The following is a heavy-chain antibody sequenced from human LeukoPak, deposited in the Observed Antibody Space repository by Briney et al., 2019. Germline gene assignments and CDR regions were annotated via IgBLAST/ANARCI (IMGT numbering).Heavy chain of an antibody. V-gene: IGHV3-48*02. D-gene: IGHD2-2*01. CDR3: ARVGGYQLPKFDY. CDR1: GFNFNSFA. J-gene: IGHJ4*02. Sequence: GGSLGLSCAASGFNFNSFAMNWVRQAPGKGLEWISYISSSSSTIYYSDSVKGRFSISRDNAKNSVYLDMNSPRDEDTAVYYCARVGGYQLPKFDYWGRGTLVTVSS. CDR2: ISSSSSTI.